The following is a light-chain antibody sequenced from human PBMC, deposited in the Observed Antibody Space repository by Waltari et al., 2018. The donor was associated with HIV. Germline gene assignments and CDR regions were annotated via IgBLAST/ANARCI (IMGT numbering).Light chain of an antibody. Sequence: QSVLTQPPSVSGAPGQRVIISCTGRPANIRATFAVQRYQLLPGTAPTLLIYATSNRPSGVPDRFSGSKSGTSASLAITGLQAEDEAEYYCQSFDSSLNAYVFGPGTTVVVL. J-gene: IGLJ1*01. CDR3: QSFDSSLNAYV. V-gene: IGLV1-40*02. CDR2: ATS. CDR1: PANIRATFA.